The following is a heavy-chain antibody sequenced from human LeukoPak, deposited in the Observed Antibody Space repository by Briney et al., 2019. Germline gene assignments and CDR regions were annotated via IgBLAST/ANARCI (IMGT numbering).Heavy chain of an antibody. CDR1: GYTFTNHY. V-gene: IGHV1-46*01. CDR3: ARDSAAGITIFGVAPLGHYYYMDV. Sequence: ASVKVSWKASGYTFTNHYMHWVRQAPGQGLEWMGIINPANGGTTYAQKFQGRVTMTRDTSTSAVYMELNSLRSDGTAVYYCARDSAAGITIFGVAPLGHYYYMDVWGKGTTVTVSS. J-gene: IGHJ6*03. CDR2: INPANGGT. D-gene: IGHD3-3*01.